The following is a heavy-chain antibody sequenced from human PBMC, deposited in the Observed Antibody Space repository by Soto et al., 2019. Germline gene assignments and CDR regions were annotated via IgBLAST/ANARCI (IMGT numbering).Heavy chain of an antibody. CDR2: ISSTTIYI. CDR1: GFTFTRYS. J-gene: IGHJ4*02. CDR3: ARESEDLTSNFDY. V-gene: IGHV3-21*06. Sequence: EVQLVESGGGLVKPGGSLRLSCAASGFTFTRYSMNWVRQAPGKGLEWVSSISSTTIYIYYGDSMKGRFTISRDNAKNSLYLEMNSLRAEDTAVYYCARESEDLTSNFDYWDQGTLVTVSS.